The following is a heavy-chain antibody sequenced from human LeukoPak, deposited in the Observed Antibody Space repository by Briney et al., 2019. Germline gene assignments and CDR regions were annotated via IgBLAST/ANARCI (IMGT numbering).Heavy chain of an antibody. Sequence: ASVKVSCKASGGTFSSYAISWVRQAPGQGLEWMGWISPYNGNTNYAQKLQGRVTMTTDTSTSTAYMELRSLRSDDTAVYYCARANYYDSYGYFQYWGQGTLVTVSS. CDR1: GGTFSSYA. CDR2: ISPYNGNT. V-gene: IGHV1-18*01. D-gene: IGHD3-22*01. J-gene: IGHJ1*01. CDR3: ARANYYDSYGYFQY.